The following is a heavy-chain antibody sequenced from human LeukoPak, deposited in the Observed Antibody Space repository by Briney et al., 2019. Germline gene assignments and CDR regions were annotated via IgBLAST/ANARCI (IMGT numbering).Heavy chain of an antibody. CDR3: ARHTAMIRGVPYYFDN. J-gene: IGHJ4*02. V-gene: IGHV5-51*01. CDR2: INPPDSDT. CDR1: GYTFNNYC. Sequence: GESLKISCKGSGYTFNNYCIAWVRQMPGKGLEWMGIINPPDSDTTYSPSFQGQVTISADQSLRTAYLQWTSLRASDTALYYCARHTAMIRGVPYYFDNWGQGTLVTVSS. D-gene: IGHD3-10*01.